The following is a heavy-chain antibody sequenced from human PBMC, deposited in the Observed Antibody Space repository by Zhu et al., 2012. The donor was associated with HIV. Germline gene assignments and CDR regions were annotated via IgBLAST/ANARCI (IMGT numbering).Heavy chain of an antibody. CDR1: GGSLSKGY. V-gene: IGHV4-4*09. CDR3: ARAGRRRLLSRDNSLDV. CDR2: IYTNGNT. J-gene: IGHJ3*01. Sequence: QVRLHESGPGLVKPSATLSLTCSVSGGSLSKGYWTWIRQPPGKGLEWIGYIYTNGNTSYKPSLKGRVTISLDTSKSQFSLKLTSVTAADTAIYYCARAGRRRLLSRDNSLDVRGPAHWSPSLQ. D-gene: IGHD5-24*01.